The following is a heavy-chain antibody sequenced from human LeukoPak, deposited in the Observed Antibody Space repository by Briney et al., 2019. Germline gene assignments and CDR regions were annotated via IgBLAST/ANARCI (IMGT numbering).Heavy chain of an antibody. CDR2: INTNTGNP. Sequence: ASVKVSCKASGYTFTSYAMNWVRQAPGQGLEWMGWINTNTGNPTYAQGFTGRFVFSLDTSVSTAYLQISSLKAEDAAVYYCARVGYYDSSGYYPGYWFDPWGQGTLVTVSS. J-gene: IGHJ5*02. D-gene: IGHD3-22*01. V-gene: IGHV7-4-1*02. CDR3: ARVGYYDSSGYYPGYWFDP. CDR1: GYTFTSYA.